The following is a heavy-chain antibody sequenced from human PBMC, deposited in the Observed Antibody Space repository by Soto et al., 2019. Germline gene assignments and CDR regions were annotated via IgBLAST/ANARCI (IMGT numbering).Heavy chain of an antibody. J-gene: IGHJ4*02. Sequence: SETLSLTCTVSGGSISSYYWSWIRQPPGKGLECIGYIYYSGSTNYNPSLKSRVTISVDTSKNQFSLKLSSVTAADTAVYYCARGGDRNRPLDYWGQGTLVTVS. D-gene: IGHD3-16*01. V-gene: IGHV4-59*01. CDR3: ARGGDRNRPLDY. CDR1: GGSISSYY. CDR2: IYYSGST.